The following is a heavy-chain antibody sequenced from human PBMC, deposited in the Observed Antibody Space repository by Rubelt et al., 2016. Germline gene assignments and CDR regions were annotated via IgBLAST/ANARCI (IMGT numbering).Heavy chain of an antibody. Sequence: QVQLQESGPGLVKPSETLSLTCTVSGGSISSYYWSWIRQPPGKGLEWIGYIYYSGSTNYNPSLKSRVTISVDTSKNQFSLKLSSVTAADTAVYYCATLTGSDAFDIWGQGTMVTVSS. V-gene: IGHV4-59*03. CDR2: IYYSGST. D-gene: IGHD7-27*01. J-gene: IGHJ3*02. CDR1: GGSISSYY. CDR3: ATLTGSDAFDI.